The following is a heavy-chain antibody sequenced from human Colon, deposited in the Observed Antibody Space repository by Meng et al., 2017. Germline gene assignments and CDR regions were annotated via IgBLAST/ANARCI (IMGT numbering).Heavy chain of an antibody. CDR2: INVVNGNT. V-gene: IGHV1-3*01. Sequence: QVQLVQSGAEVKKPGASVKVSCKASGYTFTSYSMHWVRQAPGQGLQWLGWINVVNGNTIHSQKFEDRLTITRDTSASTLYMELSSLTSEDTAVYYCARDWSPRGDQWGQGTLVTVSS. CDR3: ARDWSPRGDQ. CDR1: GYTFTSYS. J-gene: IGHJ5*02.